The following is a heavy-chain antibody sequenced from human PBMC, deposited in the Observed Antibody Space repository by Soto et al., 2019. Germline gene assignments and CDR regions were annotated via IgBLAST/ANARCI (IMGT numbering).Heavy chain of an antibody. CDR1: GGSISSYY. CDR3: ARSKRHSVTPMGFDP. Sequence: QVQLQESGPGLVKPSETLSLTCTVSGGSISSYYWSWIRQPPGKGLEWIGYIYYSGSTNYNPSLKSRVTISVDPSKNQFSLKLSSVTAADTAVYYCARSKRHSVTPMGFDPWGQGTLVTVSS. D-gene: IGHD5-18*01. CDR2: IYYSGST. V-gene: IGHV4-59*01. J-gene: IGHJ5*02.